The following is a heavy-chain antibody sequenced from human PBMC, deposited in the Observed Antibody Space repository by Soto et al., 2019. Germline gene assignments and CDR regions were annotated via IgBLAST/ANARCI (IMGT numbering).Heavy chain of an antibody. CDR2: ISWDGGTT. D-gene: IGHD6-6*01. J-gene: IGHJ4*02. CDR3: ASSQGDY. V-gene: IGHV3-43*01. Sequence: EVHLVESGGVVVQPGGFLRLPCAASGFTFDDHNMHWVRQVPGKGLEWVSLISWDGGTTYYADSVKGRFTVSRDNSINLLYLQMNALTTEDSALYYCASSQGDYWGQGTLVTVS. CDR1: GFTFDDHN.